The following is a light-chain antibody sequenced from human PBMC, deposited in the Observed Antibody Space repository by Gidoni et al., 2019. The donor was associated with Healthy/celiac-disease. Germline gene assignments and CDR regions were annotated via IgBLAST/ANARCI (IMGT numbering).Light chain of an antibody. Sequence: DIQMTQSPSTLSESVGDRVTITCRDSQSISSWLAWYQQKPGKAPKLLIYKASSLESGVPSRFSGSGSGTEFTLTISSLQPDDFATYYCQQYNSYSITFGQGTRLEIK. J-gene: IGKJ5*01. V-gene: IGKV1-5*03. CDR3: QQYNSYSIT. CDR2: KAS. CDR1: QSISSW.